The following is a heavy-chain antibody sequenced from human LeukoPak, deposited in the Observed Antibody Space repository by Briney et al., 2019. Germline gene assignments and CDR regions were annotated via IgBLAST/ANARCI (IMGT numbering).Heavy chain of an antibody. J-gene: IGHJ3*02. D-gene: IGHD1-26*01. V-gene: IGHV3-74*01. CDR1: LHSLTKYA. CDR2: INSDGSIT. Sequence: PGGSLRPSCAPSLHSLTKYAIHTVAQAPGKGLVWVSRINSDGSITTYADSVKGRFTISRDNAKNTLYLQMNSLRAEDTAVYYCARMPSSRSFVFAMWGQGTMVSVSS. CDR3: ARMPSSRSFVFAM.